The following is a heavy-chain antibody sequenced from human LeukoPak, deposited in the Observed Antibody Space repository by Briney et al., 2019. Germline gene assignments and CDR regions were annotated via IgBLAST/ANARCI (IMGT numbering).Heavy chain of an antibody. V-gene: IGHV4-34*01. J-gene: IGHJ4*02. CDR2: IDHRGST. CDR3: ASGQTYLDY. Sequence: SETLSLTCAVYGGSFSAHYWSCLRQPPGKGLEWIGEIDHRGSTNYNPSLKSRVTTSVDTSKNQFSLRLTSVTAADTAVYYCASGQTYLDYWGQGTLVTVSS. CDR1: GGSFSAHY.